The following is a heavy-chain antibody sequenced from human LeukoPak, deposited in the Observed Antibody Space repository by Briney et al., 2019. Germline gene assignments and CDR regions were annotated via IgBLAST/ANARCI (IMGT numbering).Heavy chain of an antibody. D-gene: IGHD6-19*01. V-gene: IGHV1-2*02. CDR2: INPNSGGT. CDR3: ARYKGYSSCWYNWFDP. J-gene: IGHJ5*02. CDR1: GYTFNGYY. Sequence: ASVKVSCKASGYTFNGYYMHWVRQAPGQGLEWMGWINPNSGGTNYAQKFQGRVTMPRDTSISTVYLALNRLRSEDTSVYYCARYKGYSSCWYNWFDPWGQGTLVTVSS.